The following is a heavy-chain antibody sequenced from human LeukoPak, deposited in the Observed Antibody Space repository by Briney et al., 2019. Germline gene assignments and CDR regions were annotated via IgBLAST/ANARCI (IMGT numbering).Heavy chain of an antibody. V-gene: IGHV4-39*01. D-gene: IGHD2-15*01. J-gene: IGHJ6*03. CDR3: ARPAQDCSGGSCYSGGYYYYMDV. CDR1: GGSITRSSYY. CDR2: THYTGST. Sequence: TSETLSLTCTVSGGSITRSSYYCGWLRRPPGKGLEWIGSTHYTGSTYYTPSLKSRVTISVATSKNQFSLKLSSVTAADTAVYYCARPAQDCSGGSCYSGGYYYYMDVWGKGTTVTVSS.